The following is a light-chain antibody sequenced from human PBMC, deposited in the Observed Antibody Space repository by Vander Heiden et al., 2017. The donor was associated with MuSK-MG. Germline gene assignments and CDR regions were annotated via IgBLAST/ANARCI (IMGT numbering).Light chain of an antibody. Sequence: EIVMTQSPATLSVSPGERATLSCRASQSIGTNLAWYQQKPGQAPRLLIFGASIRATGIPARFSGSGYGTEFTLTISSLQSEDFAVYYCQQCDNWPPIIFGQGTRLEIK. CDR2: GAS. CDR1: QSIGTN. J-gene: IGKJ5*01. CDR3: QQCDNWPPII. V-gene: IGKV3D-15*01.